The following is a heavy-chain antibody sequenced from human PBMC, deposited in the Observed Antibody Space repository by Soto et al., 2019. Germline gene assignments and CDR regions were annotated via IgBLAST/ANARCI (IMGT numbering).Heavy chain of an antibody. CDR1: GDTLSTHG. Sequence: QVQLVQSGAEVKKPGSSVKVSCKASGDTLSTHGISWVRQAPGQGLEWMGGTSPIIGTTDYAEKFQGRVTMTADESTTTSYMELSSLRPDDTAVYYCAAVDSSDTGDHWGQGTLVTVSS. V-gene: IGHV1-69*01. J-gene: IGHJ5*02. CDR3: AAVDSSDTGDH. D-gene: IGHD5-18*01. CDR2: TSPIIGTT.